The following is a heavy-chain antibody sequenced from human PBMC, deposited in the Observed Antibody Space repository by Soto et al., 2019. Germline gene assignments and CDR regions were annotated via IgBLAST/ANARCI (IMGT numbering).Heavy chain of an antibody. CDR3: AKDAGSTEYFFAS. CDR1: GFTFSTYA. J-gene: IGHJ4*02. CDR2: ISHDGGNT. V-gene: IGHV3-30*18. Sequence: VGSLRLSCAASGFTFSTYAMHWVRQAPGKGLEWVALISHDGGNTDYGDSVKGRFTISRDNSKSTLSLQMNSLRPEDTAVYYCAKDAGSTEYFFASWGQGTLVTVSS.